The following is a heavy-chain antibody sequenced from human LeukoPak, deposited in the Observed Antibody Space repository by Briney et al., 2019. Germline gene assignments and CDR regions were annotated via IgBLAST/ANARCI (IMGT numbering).Heavy chain of an antibody. CDR1: GFTFSSYG. V-gene: IGHV3-30*02. D-gene: IGHD4-11*01. CDR2: IRYDGSNK. J-gene: IGHJ4*02. CDR3: AKYDYTDYHFDY. Sequence: PGGSLRLSCAASGFTFSSYGMHWVRQAPGKGLEWVAFIRYDGSNKYYADSVKGRFTISRDNSKNTLYLQMNSLRAEDTAVYYCAKYDYTDYHFDYWGQGTLVTVSS.